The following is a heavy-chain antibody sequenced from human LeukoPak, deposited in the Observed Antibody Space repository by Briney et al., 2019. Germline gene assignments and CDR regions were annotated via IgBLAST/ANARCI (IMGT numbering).Heavy chain of an antibody. D-gene: IGHD5-18*01. CDR2: ISAYNGNT. CDR1: GYTFTSCG. CDR3: ARFRFVDTAMVTPKYYFDY. V-gene: IGHV1-18*01. J-gene: IGHJ4*02. Sequence: ASVKVSCKASGYTFTSCGISWVRQAPGQGLEWMGWISAYNGNTNYAQKLQGRVTMTTDTSTSTAYMELRSLRSDDTAVYYCARFRFVDTAMVTPKYYFDYWGQGTLVTVSS.